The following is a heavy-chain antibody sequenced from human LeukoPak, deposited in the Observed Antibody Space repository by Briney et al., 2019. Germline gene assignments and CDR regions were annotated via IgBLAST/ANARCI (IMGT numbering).Heavy chain of an antibody. CDR1: GFTFSSYG. CDR2: IRYDGSNK. D-gene: IGHD1-7*01. CDR3: AKDDWDWNYGFDY. Sequence: QPGGSLRLSCAASGFTFSSYGMHWVRQAPGKGLEWVAFIRYDGSNKYYADSVKGRFTISRDNSKNTLYLQMNSLRAEDTAVYYCAKDDWDWNYGFDYWGQGTLVTVSS. J-gene: IGHJ4*02. V-gene: IGHV3-30*02.